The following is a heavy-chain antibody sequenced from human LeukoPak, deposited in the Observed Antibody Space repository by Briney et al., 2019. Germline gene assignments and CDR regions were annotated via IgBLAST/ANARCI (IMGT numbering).Heavy chain of an antibody. J-gene: IGHJ3*02. CDR2: IWSNGINK. CDR3: VKESGPFGAFDI. D-gene: IGHD3-10*01. CDR1: GFIFSNYG. Sequence: HPGGSLRLSCAASGFIFSNYGMHWVRQAPGKGLEWVAVIWSNGINKYYADSVRGRFTFSRDNSRNTLSQQMNSLRPEDTAIYYCVKESGPFGAFDIWGQGTMVTVSS. V-gene: IGHV3-30*02.